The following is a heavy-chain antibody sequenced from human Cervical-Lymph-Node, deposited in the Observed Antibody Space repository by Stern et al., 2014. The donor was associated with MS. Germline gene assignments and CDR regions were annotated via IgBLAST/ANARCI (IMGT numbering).Heavy chain of an antibody. CDR1: GDSISSYTHY. V-gene: IGHV4-39*01. Sequence: QLQLQESGPGLVKPSATLSLTCAVSGDSISSYTHYWAWIRQPTGKGLEWIGSVYYGGAIYSRPSLKGRVPISVDTSKNHFSRGLNAVTAADTAVYYCAKHACTGAACPFDLWGQGTLVTVSS. CDR3: AKHACTGAACPFDL. D-gene: IGHD2-8*02. J-gene: IGHJ4*02. CDR2: VYYGGAI.